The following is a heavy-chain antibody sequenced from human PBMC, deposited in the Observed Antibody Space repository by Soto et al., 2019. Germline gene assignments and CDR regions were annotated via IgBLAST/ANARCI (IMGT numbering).Heavy chain of an antibody. CDR2: IYYSGST. D-gene: IGHD3-16*02. V-gene: IGHV4-31*03. Sequence: QVQLQESGPGLVKPSQTLSLTCTVSGGSISSGGYYWSWIRQHPGKGLEGIGYIYYSGSTYYNPSLTCRVIIAVGTSKNQFSLKLSAVTAADTAVYYCARSVDVDRERWLSFDYYYGMDVWGQGTTVTVSS. CDR3: ARSVDVDRERWLSFDYYYGMDV. J-gene: IGHJ6*02. CDR1: GGSISSGGYY.